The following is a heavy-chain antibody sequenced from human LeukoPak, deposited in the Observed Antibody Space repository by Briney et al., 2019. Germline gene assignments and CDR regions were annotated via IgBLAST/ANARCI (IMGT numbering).Heavy chain of an antibody. Sequence: ASVKVSCKASGYSFTDYAMNWVRQAPGQGLEWMGWINTNTGNPTYAQGFTGRFVFSLDTSVSTAYLQISSLKAEDTAVYYCARDRITMVRGVNRWFDPWGQGTLVTVSS. J-gene: IGHJ5*02. CDR1: GYSFTDYA. CDR3: ARDRITMVRGVNRWFDP. V-gene: IGHV7-4-1*02. CDR2: INTNTGNP. D-gene: IGHD3-10*01.